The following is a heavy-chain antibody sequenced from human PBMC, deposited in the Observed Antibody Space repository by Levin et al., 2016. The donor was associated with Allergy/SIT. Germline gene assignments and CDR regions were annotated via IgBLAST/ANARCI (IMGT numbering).Heavy chain of an antibody. CDR2: ISGSGGST. Sequence: GESLKISCAASGFTFSSYAMSWVRQAPGKGLEWVSAISGSGGSTYYADSVKGRFTISRDNSKNTLYLQMNSLRAEDTAVYYCAKEPGATSEGYWGQGTLVTVSS. V-gene: IGHV3-23*01. CDR1: GFTFSSYA. J-gene: IGHJ4*02. D-gene: IGHD1-26*01. CDR3: AKEPGATSEGY.